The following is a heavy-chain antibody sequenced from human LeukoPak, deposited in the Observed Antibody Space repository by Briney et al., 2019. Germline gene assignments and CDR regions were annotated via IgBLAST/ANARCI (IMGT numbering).Heavy chain of an antibody. J-gene: IGHJ4*02. D-gene: IGHD3-10*01. CDR2: IYPPDSDT. V-gene: IGHV5-51*01. Sequence: GESLKISCTASGYSFISYWMAWVRQMPGKGLELVGIIYPPDSDTKFSPFFQGRVTNSDDKSNSTASLQWSSLEASDTAIYYCARHAANRGDDYWGQGTLLTVSS. CDR1: GYSFISYW. CDR3: ARHAANRGDDY.